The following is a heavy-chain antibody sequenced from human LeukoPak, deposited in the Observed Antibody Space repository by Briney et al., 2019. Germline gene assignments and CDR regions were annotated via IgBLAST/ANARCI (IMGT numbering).Heavy chain of an antibody. D-gene: IGHD2-15*01. CDR1: GGTFSSYA. CDR3: ARDFEDCSGGSCLYYFDY. V-gene: IGHV1-69*05. CDR2: IIPIFGTA. J-gene: IGHJ4*02. Sequence: ASVKVSCKDSGGTFSSYAISWVRQAPGQGLEWMGRIIPIFGTANYAQKFQGRVTITTDESTSTAYMELSSLRSEDTAVYYCARDFEDCSGGSCLYYFDYWGQGTLVTVSS.